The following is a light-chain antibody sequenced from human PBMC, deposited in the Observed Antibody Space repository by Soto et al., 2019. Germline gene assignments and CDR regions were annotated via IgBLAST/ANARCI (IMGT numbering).Light chain of an antibody. CDR1: QGINSY. CDR3: QQLNSYPIT. J-gene: IGKJ5*01. CDR2: AAS. Sequence: IQLTQSPASLSSGVLDRVTITCWASQGINSYLAWYQQKPGKAPKLLIYAASTLQSGVPSRFSGSGSGTDFTLAISSLQPDDFATYYCQQLNSYPITFGQGTRLEI. V-gene: IGKV1-9*01.